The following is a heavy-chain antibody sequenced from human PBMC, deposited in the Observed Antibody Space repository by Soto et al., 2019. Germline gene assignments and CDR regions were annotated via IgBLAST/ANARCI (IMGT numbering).Heavy chain of an antibody. J-gene: IGHJ6*02. Sequence: QVQLVQSGAEVKKPGSSVKVSCKASGGTFSSYAISWVRQSPGQGLEWMGGIIPIFGTANYAQKFQGRVTIIADESTSTAYMEQSSLTSEDTAVYYCARGITGPVSYYYGMDAWGQGTTVTVSS. CDR3: ARGITGPVSYYYGMDA. D-gene: IGHD1-20*01. V-gene: IGHV1-69*12. CDR1: GGTFSSYA. CDR2: IIPIFGTA.